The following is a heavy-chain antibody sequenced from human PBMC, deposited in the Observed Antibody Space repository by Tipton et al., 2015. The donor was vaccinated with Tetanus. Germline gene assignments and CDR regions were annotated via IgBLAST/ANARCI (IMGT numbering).Heavy chain of an antibody. CDR3: ARVKGGTREYYAIKY. J-gene: IGHJ4*02. Sequence: QSGPEVKKPGASVKVSCTANGYSFTSYGISWVRQAPGQGLEWMGSINPIFGTKTYAQKFQGRLTITADKSTSTAHMSLSGLRSEDTAVYYCARVKGGTREYYAIKYWGQGTLVAVSS. CDR2: INPIFGTK. D-gene: IGHD3-3*01. V-gene: IGHV1-69*06. CDR1: GYSFTSYG.